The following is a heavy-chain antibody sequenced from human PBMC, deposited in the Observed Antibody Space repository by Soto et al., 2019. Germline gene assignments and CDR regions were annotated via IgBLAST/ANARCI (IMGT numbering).Heavy chain of an antibody. Sequence: PSQTLSLTCAISGDRVSTNSATWNWLRQSPARGPEWLGRTYSRSKWYTDYAISVKGRITITPDTSKSHFSLQLNSVTPEDTAVYYCAGSGYFDDSEKSFGLYVWGQGTTLSVS. CDR3: AGSGYFDDSEKSFGLYV. D-gene: IGHD3-22*01. CDR2: TYSRSKWYT. V-gene: IGHV6-1*01. CDR1: GDRVSTNSAT. J-gene: IGHJ6*02.